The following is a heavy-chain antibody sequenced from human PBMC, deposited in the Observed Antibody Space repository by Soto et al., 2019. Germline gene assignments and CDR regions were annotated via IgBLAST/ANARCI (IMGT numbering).Heavy chain of an antibody. CDR2: TYYRSKWSN. D-gene: IGHD2-15*01. V-gene: IGHV6-1*01. Sequence: SQTLSLTCAISGDSVSSTSATWNWIRQSPSRGLEWLGRTYYRSKWSNDYAVSVKSRITINPDTSKNQFSLHLSSVTPEDTATYYCARRYCSGGSCYSGWFDPWGQGTLVTVSS. J-gene: IGHJ5*02. CDR1: GDSVSSTSAT. CDR3: ARRYCSGGSCYSGWFDP.